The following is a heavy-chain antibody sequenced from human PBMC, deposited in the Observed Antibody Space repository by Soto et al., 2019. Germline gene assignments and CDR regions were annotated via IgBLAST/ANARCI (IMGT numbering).Heavy chain of an antibody. CDR1: GGSISSGGYY. V-gene: IGHV4-31*03. Sequence: QVQLQESGPGLVKPSQTLSLTCTVSGGSISSGGYYWSWIRQHPGKGLEWIGYIYYSGSTYYNPSLKSRVTISVDTSKNQFSLRLSSVTAADTAVYYCGRVGYYSRTDAFDIWGQGTMVTVSS. J-gene: IGHJ3*02. CDR2: IYYSGST. CDR3: GRVGYYSRTDAFDI. D-gene: IGHD3-22*01.